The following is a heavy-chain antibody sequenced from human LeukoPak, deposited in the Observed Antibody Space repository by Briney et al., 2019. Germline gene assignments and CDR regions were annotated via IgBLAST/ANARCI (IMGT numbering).Heavy chain of an antibody. Sequence: PGGSLRLSCAASGFTFSSYAMGWVRQAPGKGLEWVSAISGSGGSTYYADTVKGRFTISRDNSKNTLYLQMNSLRAEDTAVYYCAKADNAYCGGDCYPDYWGQGTLVTVSS. CDR2: ISGSGGST. CDR1: GFTFSSYA. J-gene: IGHJ4*02. D-gene: IGHD2-21*01. CDR3: AKADNAYCGGDCYPDY. V-gene: IGHV3-23*01.